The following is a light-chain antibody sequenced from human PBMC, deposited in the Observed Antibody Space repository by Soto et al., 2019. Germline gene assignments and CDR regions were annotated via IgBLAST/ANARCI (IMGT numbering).Light chain of an antibody. CDR1: SSDIGSYNL. CDR3: CAYAGSATFVV. CDR2: EGT. J-gene: IGLJ3*02. V-gene: IGLV2-23*03. Sequence: QPVLTQPASVSGSPGQSITISCTGTSSDIGSYNLVSWYQHLPGKAPKLIIYEGTKRSSGVSNRFSGSKSGNTASLTISGLQAEDAADYYCCAYAGSATFVVFGGGTKLTVL.